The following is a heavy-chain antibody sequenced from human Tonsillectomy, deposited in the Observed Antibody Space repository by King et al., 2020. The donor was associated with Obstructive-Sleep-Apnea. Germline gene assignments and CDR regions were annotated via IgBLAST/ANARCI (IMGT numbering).Heavy chain of an antibody. Sequence: QLVQSGAEVKKPGSSVKVSCKTSGYSFGSHAISWVRQAPGQGLEWMGGIIPIFGIPNFAQKFQGRVTFVADESTSTAYMELRNLRSEDTAVYYCARDIGNFSDYLDYWGQGTLVTVSS. CDR1: GYSFGSHA. CDR3: ARDIGNFSDYLDY. CDR2: IIPIFGIP. D-gene: IGHD1-26*01. J-gene: IGHJ4*02. V-gene: IGHV1-69*01.